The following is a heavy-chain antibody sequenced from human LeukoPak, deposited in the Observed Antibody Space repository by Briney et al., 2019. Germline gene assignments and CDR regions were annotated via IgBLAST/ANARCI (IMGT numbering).Heavy chain of an antibody. D-gene: IGHD3-16*01. Sequence: SETLSLTCTVSGGSISSYYWSWIRQPPGKGLEWIGDIYYSGRTNYNPSVKSRVPISLDTSKNQFSLKLRSVTAADTAVYCCARHRLGELDYWGEGALVTVSS. CDR1: GGSISSYY. J-gene: IGHJ4*02. V-gene: IGHV4-59*01. CDR2: IYYSGRT. CDR3: ARHRLGELDY.